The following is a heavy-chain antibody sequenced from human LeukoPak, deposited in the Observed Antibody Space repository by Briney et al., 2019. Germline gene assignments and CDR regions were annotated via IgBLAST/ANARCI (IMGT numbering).Heavy chain of an antibody. CDR3: ASWGAAAMVTWGTDY. D-gene: IGHD5-18*01. J-gene: IGHJ4*02. CDR1: GFTFSSYS. CDR2: ISSSSSYI. Sequence: GGSLRLSCAASGFTFSSYSMKWVRQAPGRGREWVSSISSSSSYIYYADSVKGRFTISRDNAKNSLYLHMNSLRAEDTAVYYCASWGAAAMVTWGTDYWGQGTLGTVSS. V-gene: IGHV3-21*01.